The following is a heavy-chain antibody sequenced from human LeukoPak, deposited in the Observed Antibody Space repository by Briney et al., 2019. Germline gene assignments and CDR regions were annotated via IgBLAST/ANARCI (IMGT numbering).Heavy chain of an antibody. J-gene: IGHJ6*02. D-gene: IGHD2-15*01. CDR1: GFTFSSYE. CDR2: ISSSGSTI. V-gene: IGHV3-48*03. CDR3: ARAGSDIVVVVAAKGGMDV. Sequence: GGSLRLSCAASGFTFSSYEMNWVRQAPGKGLEWGSYISSSGSTIYYADSVNGRLTISRDNAKNSLYLQMNGLRAEDTAVYYCARAGSDIVVVVAAKGGMDVWGQGTTVSVSS.